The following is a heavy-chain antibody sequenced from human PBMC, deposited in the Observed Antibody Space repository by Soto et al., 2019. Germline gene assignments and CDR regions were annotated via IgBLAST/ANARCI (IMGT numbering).Heavy chain of an antibody. Sequence: QLLQSGGGLVQPGGSLTLSCAASGFTFGTTDMSWVRQAPGEGLEWVSTIDDSGGITYYADSVKGRFTISRDNSRNTVYLQMNSLRGDDTALYYCVKHSGWFNTWGQGDLVNVSS. V-gene: IGHV3-23*01. CDR1: GFTFGTTD. CDR3: VKHSGWFNT. CDR2: IDDSGGIT. D-gene: IGHD3-10*01. J-gene: IGHJ5*02.